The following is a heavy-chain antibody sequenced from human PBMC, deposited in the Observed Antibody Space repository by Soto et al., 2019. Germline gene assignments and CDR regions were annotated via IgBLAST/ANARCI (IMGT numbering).Heavy chain of an antibody. CDR3: ARVASCSGGSCYSGAFDI. J-gene: IGHJ3*02. V-gene: IGHV3-66*01. CDR1: GFTFSSYA. Sequence: GGSLRLSCAASGFTFSSYAMSWVRQAPGKGLEWVSVIYSGGSTYYADSVKGRFTISRDNSKNTLYLQMNSLRAEDTAVYYCARVASCSGGSCYSGAFDIWGQGTMVTVSS. CDR2: IYSGGST. D-gene: IGHD2-15*01.